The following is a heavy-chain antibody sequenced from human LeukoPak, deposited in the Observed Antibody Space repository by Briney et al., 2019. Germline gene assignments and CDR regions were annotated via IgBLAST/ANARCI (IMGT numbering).Heavy chain of an antibody. D-gene: IGHD3-3*01. Sequence: GRSLRLSCAASGFTFSSYVMHWVRQAPGKGLEWVAVISYDGSNKYYADSVKGRFTISRDNSKNTLYLQMNSLRAEDTALYYCARDGPLITIFGYFDYWGQGTLVTVSS. J-gene: IGHJ4*02. CDR1: GFTFSSYV. CDR2: ISYDGSNK. V-gene: IGHV3-30*04. CDR3: ARDGPLITIFGYFDY.